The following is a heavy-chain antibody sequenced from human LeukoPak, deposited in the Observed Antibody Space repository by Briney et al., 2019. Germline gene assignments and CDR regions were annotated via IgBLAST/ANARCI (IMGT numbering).Heavy chain of an antibody. D-gene: IGHD1-14*01. J-gene: IGHJ4*02. Sequence: GGSLRLSCAASGFTFSSYWMHWVRQAPGKGLVWVSRINTDGSSTNYADSVKGRFTISRDNAKNTLYLQMNSLRAEDTAVYYCATPGKEHRPPYYFDYWGQGTLVTVSS. CDR2: INTDGSST. CDR3: ATPGKEHRPPYYFDY. CDR1: GFTFSSYW. V-gene: IGHV3-74*01.